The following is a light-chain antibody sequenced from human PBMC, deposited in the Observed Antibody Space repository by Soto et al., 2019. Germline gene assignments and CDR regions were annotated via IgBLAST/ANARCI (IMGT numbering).Light chain of an antibody. CDR3: QHYNSYSWT. CDR1: QSISSW. J-gene: IGKJ1*01. V-gene: IGKV1-5*03. CDR2: MAS. Sequence: DIQMTQSPSTLSASVGDRVTITCRASQSISSWLAWYQQKPGKAPKLLIHMASTLEAGVPSRFSGSGSGTDFTLTINSLQPEDFATYYCQHYNSYSWTFGQGTKVDIK.